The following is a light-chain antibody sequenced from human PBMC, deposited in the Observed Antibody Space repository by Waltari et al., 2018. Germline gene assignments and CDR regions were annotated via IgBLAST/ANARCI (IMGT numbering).Light chain of an antibody. J-gene: IGKJ1*01. CDR2: DAS. CDR1: QRVSRA. CDR3: QHYVRLPAT. V-gene: IGKV3-20*01. Sequence: EIVLTQSPGTLSLSLGARATLSCRASQRVSRALAWYQQKPGQAPRLLIYDASTRATGIPDRFSGSGSGTDFSLTISRLEPDDFAVYYCQHYVRLPATFGQGTTVEI.